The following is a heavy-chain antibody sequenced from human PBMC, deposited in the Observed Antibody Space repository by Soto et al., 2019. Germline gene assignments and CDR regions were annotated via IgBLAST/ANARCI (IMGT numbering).Heavy chain of an antibody. CDR2: IYSSGTT. D-gene: IGHD3-22*01. CDR3: ARARTPYYYDNTGYFLFDP. J-gene: IGHJ5*02. Sequence: SETLSLTCTVSGGSISSYYWNWIRQPPGKGLEWIGYIYSSGTTKYNPSLGSRATISVDTSKSQFSLSLNSVTAADTAIYYCARARTPYYYDNTGYFLFDPWGQGTLVTVSS. CDR1: GGSISSYY. V-gene: IGHV4-59*01.